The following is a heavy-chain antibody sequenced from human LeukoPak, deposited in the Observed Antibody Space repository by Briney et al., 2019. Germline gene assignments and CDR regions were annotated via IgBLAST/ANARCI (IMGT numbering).Heavy chain of an antibody. V-gene: IGHV3-23*01. D-gene: IGHD5-12*01. CDR2: TSGSGGST. CDR1: GFTFSSYA. Sequence: PGGSLRLSCAASGFTFSSYAMSWVPQAQGKGLEWFTATSGSGGSTYYADSVKGRFTISRDKAKNTLYLQMNSLRAEDTAVYYCAKRPPYSGYEAHFDYWGQGTLVTVSS. CDR3: AKRPPYSGYEAHFDY. J-gene: IGHJ4*02.